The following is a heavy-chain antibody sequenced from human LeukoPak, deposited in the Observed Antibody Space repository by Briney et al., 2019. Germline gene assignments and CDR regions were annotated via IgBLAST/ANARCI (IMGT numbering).Heavy chain of an antibody. J-gene: IGHJ5*02. D-gene: IGHD2-15*01. CDR2: INPSGGST. Sequence: ASVKVSCKASGYTFTSYYMHWVRQAPGQGLEWMGIINPSGGSTSYAQKFQGRVTMTRDTSTSTVYMELSSLRSEDTAVYYCARETDGYCSGGSCRNWFDPWGQGTLVTVSS. V-gene: IGHV1-46*01. CDR1: GYTFTSYY. CDR3: ARETDGYCSGGSCRNWFDP.